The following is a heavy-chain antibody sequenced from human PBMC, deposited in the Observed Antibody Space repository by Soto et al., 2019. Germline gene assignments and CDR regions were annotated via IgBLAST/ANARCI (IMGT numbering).Heavy chain of an antibody. CDR2: ISYSGNT. CDR3: ARAPMRFSRSFFDS. J-gene: IGHJ4*02. CDR1: GGCISNFY. Sequence: SETLALACTVSGGCISNFYWSWIRQPPGKGLEWILYISYSGNTNYNPSLKSRVSISVYTSKNQLSLNLTSLTAADTAVYYSARAPMRFSRSFFDSWGQGSPVPVSS. V-gene: IGHV4-59*01.